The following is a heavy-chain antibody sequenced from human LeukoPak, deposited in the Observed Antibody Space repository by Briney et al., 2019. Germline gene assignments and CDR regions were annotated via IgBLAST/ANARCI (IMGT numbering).Heavy chain of an antibody. CDR1: GFIFKLFA. V-gene: IGHV3-23*01. J-gene: IGHJ4*02. CDR2: ISGTNDET. D-gene: IGHD3-10*01. CDR3: VKTYCSITRCSPGFDS. Sequence: GGSLRLSCVGSGFIFKLFAVGWVRQAPGKGLEWVSVISGTNDETDYADSVKGHFTISRDNSLNTLFLQMDNLRAEDTAVYYCVKTYCSITRCSPGFDSWGQGTLVTVSS.